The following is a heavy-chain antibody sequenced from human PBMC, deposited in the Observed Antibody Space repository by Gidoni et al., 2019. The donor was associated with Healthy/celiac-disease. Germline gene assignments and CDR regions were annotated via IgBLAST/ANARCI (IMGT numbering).Heavy chain of an antibody. CDR3: ARHGFGELLYRY. CDR1: CASISSYY. Sequence: QVQLQESCPGLVKPSDTPSRTLVVPCASISSYYCSWSRQPPGKGLEWNGYIYYSGSTNYTPSLKGRVTISVDTSKTQFSLKLSSVTAAATAVYYCARHGFGELLYRYWGQGTLVTVSS. V-gene: IGHV4-59*08. D-gene: IGHD3-10*01. CDR2: IYYSGST. J-gene: IGHJ4*02.